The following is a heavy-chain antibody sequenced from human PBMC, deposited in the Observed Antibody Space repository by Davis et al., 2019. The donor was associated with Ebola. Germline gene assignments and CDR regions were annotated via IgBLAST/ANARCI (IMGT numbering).Heavy chain of an antibody. J-gene: IGHJ5*02. CDR3: ARDVIAVANWGGWFDP. Sequence: PSETLSLTCTVSGGSVSSGSYYWSWIRQPPGKGLEWIGYIYYSGSTNYNPSLKSRVTISVDTSKNQFSLKLSSVTAADTAVYYCARDVIAVANWGGWFDPWGQGTLVTVSS. D-gene: IGHD6-19*01. V-gene: IGHV4-61*01. CDR2: IYYSGST. CDR1: GGSVSSGSYY.